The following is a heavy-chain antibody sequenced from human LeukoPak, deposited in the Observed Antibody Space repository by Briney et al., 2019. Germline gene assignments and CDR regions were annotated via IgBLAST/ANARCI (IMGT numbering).Heavy chain of an antibody. CDR2: ISYDGSNK. V-gene: IGHV3-30*03. CDR3: ARAYDFWSGYYHYYYGMDV. Sequence: GGSLRLSCLASGFTFSNTWMNWVRQAPGKGLEWVAVISYDGSNKYYADSVKGRFTISRDNSKNTLYLQMNSLRAEDTAVYYCARAYDFWSGYYHYYYGMDVWGQGTTVTVSS. D-gene: IGHD3-3*01. CDR1: GFTFSNTW. J-gene: IGHJ6*02.